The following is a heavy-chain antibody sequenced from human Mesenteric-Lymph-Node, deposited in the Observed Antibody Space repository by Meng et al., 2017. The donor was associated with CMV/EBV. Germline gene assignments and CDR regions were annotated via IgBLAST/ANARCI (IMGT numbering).Heavy chain of an antibody. J-gene: IGHJ6*02. CDR1: GFTFNSFATYA. CDR2: ISSSGGST. V-gene: IGHV3-23*01. CDR3: AKGPHYSHPFYSYGMDV. Sequence: GGSLRLSCVASGFTFNSFATYAMSWVRQAPGKGLEWVSYISSSGGSTYYADSVKGRFTISRDNSKNTLYLQMNSLRAEDTAVYYCAKGPHYSHPFYSYGMDVWGQGTAVTVSS. D-gene: IGHD4-11*01.